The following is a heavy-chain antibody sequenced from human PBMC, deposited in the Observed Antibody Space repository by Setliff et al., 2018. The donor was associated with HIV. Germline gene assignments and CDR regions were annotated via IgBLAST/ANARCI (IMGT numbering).Heavy chain of an antibody. CDR3: AREEYDRDF. J-gene: IGHJ3*01. CDR2: IIPLLGTA. D-gene: IGHD3-22*01. Sequence: ASVKVSCKASGYTFTSYYMHWVRQAPGQGLEWMGGIIPLLGTANYAQRFQGRVTIIADESTSTAYMELTSLRSEDTAVYYCAREEYDRDFWGQGTKVTVSS. V-gene: IGHV1-69*13. CDR1: GYTFTSYY.